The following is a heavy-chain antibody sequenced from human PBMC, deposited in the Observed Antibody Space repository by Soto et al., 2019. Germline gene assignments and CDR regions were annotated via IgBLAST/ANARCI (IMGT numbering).Heavy chain of an antibody. V-gene: IGHV3-30*18. CDR3: AKEEGVGGTLGLFDY. D-gene: IGHD1-26*01. CDR2: MSSDGSKI. Sequence: QVQLVESGGGAVQPGASLRLSCVASGFDFTYYAMHWVRQAPGKGLESVAVMSSDGSKIHHTDSVKGRFTISRDNSKNTLHLQMNSLRKEDTAVYFGAKEEGVGGTLGLFDYWGQGTLVSVSS. J-gene: IGHJ4*02. CDR1: GFDFTYYA.